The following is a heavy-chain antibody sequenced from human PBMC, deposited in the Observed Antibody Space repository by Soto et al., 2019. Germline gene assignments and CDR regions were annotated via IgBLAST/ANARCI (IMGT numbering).Heavy chain of an antibody. CDR2: IYHSGST. J-gene: IGHJ6*02. D-gene: IGHD3-9*01. V-gene: IGHV4-30-2*01. CDR3: ARFEWGGMDV. Sequence: QLQLQESGSGLVKPSQTLSLTCAVSGGSISSGGYSWSWIRQPPGKGLEWIGYIYHSGSTYYNPSLKXXVXIXEDRSKNQFSLKLSSVTAADTAVYYCARFEWGGMDVWGQGTTVTVSS. CDR1: GGSISSGGYS.